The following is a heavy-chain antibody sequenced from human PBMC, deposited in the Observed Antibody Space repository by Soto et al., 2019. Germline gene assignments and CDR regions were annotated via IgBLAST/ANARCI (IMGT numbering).Heavy chain of an antibody. D-gene: IGHD3-3*01. V-gene: IGHV3-15*07. CDR1: GFRIGDAF. CDR3: STYPDFWGGNTPL. CDR2: VKSKAEGATA. Sequence: GGSRTLSGAASGFRIGDAFIHGVRRAPGKGLEWGGCVKSKAEGATADYAAPVKGRFTISRDASNNTPYMQMHSLTMADLAVYYCSTYPDFWGGNTPLWGQGTLVTVSS. J-gene: IGHJ4*02.